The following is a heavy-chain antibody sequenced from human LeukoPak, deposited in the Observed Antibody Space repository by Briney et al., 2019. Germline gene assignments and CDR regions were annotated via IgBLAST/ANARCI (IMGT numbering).Heavy chain of an antibody. J-gene: IGHJ6*02. Sequence: GSSVKVSCKASGGTFSSYAISWVRQAPGQGLEWMGRIIPILGIANYAQKFQGRVTITADKSTSTAYMELSSLRSEDTAVYYCARGLMFCSSTSCYELSYYGMDVWGQGTTVTVSS. D-gene: IGHD2-2*01. V-gene: IGHV1-69*04. CDR3: ARGLMFCSSTSCYELSYYGMDV. CDR1: GGTFSSYA. CDR2: IIPILGIA.